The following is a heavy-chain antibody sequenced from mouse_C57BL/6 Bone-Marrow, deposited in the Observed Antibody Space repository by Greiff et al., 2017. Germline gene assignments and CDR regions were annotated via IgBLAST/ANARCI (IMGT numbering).Heavy chain of an antibody. CDR3: ARDSYYGSWYAMDY. CDR2: TFYSGIT. D-gene: IGHD1-1*01. V-gene: IGHV3-3*01. Sequence: EVQVVESGPSLVRPSQTLSLTCTVTGFSINSDCYWIWIRQFPGNKLEYIGYTFYSGITYYNPSLESRTYITRDTSKNQFSLKLSSVTTEDTATYYCARDSYYGSWYAMDYWGQGTSVTVSS. J-gene: IGHJ4*01. CDR1: GFSINSDCY.